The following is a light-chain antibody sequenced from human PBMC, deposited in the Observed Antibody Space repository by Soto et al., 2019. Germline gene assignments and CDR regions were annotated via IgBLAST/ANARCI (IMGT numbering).Light chain of an antibody. CDR3: QQYNTYPWT. CDR2: DAS. J-gene: IGKJ1*01. CDR1: QSISSW. V-gene: IGKV1-5*01. Sequence: DIQVTQSPSTLSASVGDRVTFTCRASQSISSWLAWYQQKPGRAPKLLIYDASTLESGVPSRFSGSGSGTEFTLTISRLQPDDFATYYCQQYNTYPWTFGQGTKWIS.